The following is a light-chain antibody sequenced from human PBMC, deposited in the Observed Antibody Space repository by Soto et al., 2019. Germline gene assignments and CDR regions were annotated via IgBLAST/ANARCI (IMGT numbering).Light chain of an antibody. CDR1: QSVRDH. CDR3: HQYDNWPLT. CDR2: GAS. V-gene: IGKV3-15*01. Sequence: EIVMTQSPATLSVSPGERATLSCRASQSVRDHLAWYQQKPGQAPGLLIYGASIRATGIPARFSGSGSDTEFPRTISSLQSEDFATYYCHQYDNWPLTFGPGTKVDIK. J-gene: IGKJ3*01.